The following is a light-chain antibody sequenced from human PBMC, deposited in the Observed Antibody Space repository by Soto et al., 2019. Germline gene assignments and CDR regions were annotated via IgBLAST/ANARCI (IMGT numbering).Light chain of an antibody. V-gene: IGKV3-11*01. J-gene: IGKJ4*01. CDR3: QQRSDWLT. Sequence: EIVLTQSPDTLSLSPGERATLSCRASQSVASYLAWYQQKPGQAPRLLNYDASNRATGIPARFSGSGSGTDFTLTISSLEPEDFAVYYCQQRSDWLTFGGGTRVEIK. CDR2: DAS. CDR1: QSVASY.